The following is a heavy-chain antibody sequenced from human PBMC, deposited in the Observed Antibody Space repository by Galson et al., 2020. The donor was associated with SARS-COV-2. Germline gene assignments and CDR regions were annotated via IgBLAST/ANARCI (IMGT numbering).Heavy chain of an antibody. D-gene: IGHD6-19*01. J-gene: IGHJ4*02. Sequence: PGGSLRLSCAASGFTFSSYGMHWVRPDPGQRLERVAVIWYDGSNKYYADSVKGRFTISRDNSKNTLYLQMNSLRAEDTAVYYCARDISGWYYFDYWGQGTLVTVSS. CDR3: ARDISGWYYFDY. CDR1: GFTFSSYG. V-gene: IGHV3-33*01. CDR2: IWYDGSNK.